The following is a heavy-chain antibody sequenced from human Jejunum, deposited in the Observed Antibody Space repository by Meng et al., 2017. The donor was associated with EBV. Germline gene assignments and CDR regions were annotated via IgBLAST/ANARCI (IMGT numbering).Heavy chain of an antibody. CDR2: INTNTGDP. CDR3: ARGGESWYDDDY. Sequence: VLLVQSGLDLKKPVGSMTVSCRALGSTFSRNPIHCVRQAPGQGLGWMGWINTNTGDPTYAQGFTGRFVFSLDTSVSTAYLQISSLKTEDTAVYYCARGGESWYDDDYWGQGTLVTVSS. J-gene: IGHJ4*02. CDR1: GSTFSRNP. V-gene: IGHV7-4-1*02. D-gene: IGHD6-13*01.